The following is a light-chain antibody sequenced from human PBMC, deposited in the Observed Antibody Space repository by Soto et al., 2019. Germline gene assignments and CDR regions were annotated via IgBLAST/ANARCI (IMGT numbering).Light chain of an antibody. V-gene: IGKV3-20*01. CDR3: QQYGSSPPYT. J-gene: IGKJ2*01. Sequence: EIVLTQSPGTLSLSPGERATLSCRASQSVSSSYLAWYQQKPGQAPRLLIYGASSRVTGIPDTFSGSGSGTDSTLTISRLEPEACAVYYCQQYGSSPPYTFGQGTKLEIK. CDR2: GAS. CDR1: QSVSSSY.